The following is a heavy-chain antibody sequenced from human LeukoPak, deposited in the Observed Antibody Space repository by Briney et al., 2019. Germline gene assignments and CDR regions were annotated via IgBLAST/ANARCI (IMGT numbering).Heavy chain of an antibody. Sequence: SETLSLTCTVSGGSISSYYWSWIRQPPGKGLEWIGYIYYSGSTNYNPSLKSRVTISVDTSKNQFSLKLSSVTAADTAVYYCARASRGHDYWGQGTLVTVSS. CDR1: GGSISSYY. CDR2: IYYSGST. CDR3: ARASRGHDY. D-gene: IGHD3-10*01. V-gene: IGHV4-59*01. J-gene: IGHJ4*02.